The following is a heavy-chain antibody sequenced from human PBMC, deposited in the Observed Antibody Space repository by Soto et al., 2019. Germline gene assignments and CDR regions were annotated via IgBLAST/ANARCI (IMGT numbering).Heavy chain of an antibody. CDR2: IYYSGST. Sequence: SETLSLTCTVSGGSISSYYWSWIRQPPGKGLEWIGYIYYSGSTNYNPSLKSRVTISVDTSKNQLSLKLSSVTAADTAVYYCARRGVDCSGGSCLEGTDAFDIWGQGTMVTVSS. V-gene: IGHV4-59*08. CDR3: ARRGVDCSGGSCLEGTDAFDI. CDR1: GGSISSYY. D-gene: IGHD2-15*01. J-gene: IGHJ3*02.